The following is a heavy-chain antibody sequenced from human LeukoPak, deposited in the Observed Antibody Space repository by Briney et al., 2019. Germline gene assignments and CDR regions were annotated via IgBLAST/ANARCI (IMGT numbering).Heavy chain of an antibody. J-gene: IGHJ4*02. CDR3: AKHQSGYSSAWDY. Sequence: GGSLRLSCAVSGFTVSSNHMSWVRQAPGKGLEWVAFIRYDGSNKYYADSVKGRFTISRDNSKNTLYLQMDSLRAEDTAVYYCAKHQSGYSSAWDYWGQGTLVTVSS. CDR1: GFTVSSNH. V-gene: IGHV3-30*02. CDR2: IRYDGSNK. D-gene: IGHD5-18*01.